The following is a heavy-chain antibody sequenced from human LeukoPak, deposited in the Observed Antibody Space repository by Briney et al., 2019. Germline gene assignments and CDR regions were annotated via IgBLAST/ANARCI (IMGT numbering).Heavy chain of an antibody. CDR2: IYYSGST. CDR3: ARLPHRIMANDY. J-gene: IGHJ4*02. Sequence: PSETLSLTCTVSGGSISSSSYYWGWIRQPPGKGLEWIGYIYYSGSTYYNPSLKSRVTISVDTSKNQFSLKLSSVTAADTAVYYCARLPHRIMANDYWGQGTLVTVSS. V-gene: IGHV4-30-4*08. CDR1: GGSISSSSYY. D-gene: IGHD5-24*01.